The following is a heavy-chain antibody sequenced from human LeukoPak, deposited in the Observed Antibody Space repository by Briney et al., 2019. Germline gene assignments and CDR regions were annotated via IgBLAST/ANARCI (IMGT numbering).Heavy chain of an antibody. CDR1: GGSISGGY. CDR3: AKSYFDYSTYYSYDFNL. Sequence: SETLSLTCTVSGGSISGGYWSWIRQPPGRGLEWIGYVYTSGSTNYNPSLKSRVTISVDTSKSQFALKLSSVTAADTAVYYCAKSYFDYSTYYSYDFNLWGQGALVTVSS. V-gene: IGHV4-4*09. D-gene: IGHD4-11*01. CDR2: VYTSGST. J-gene: IGHJ4*02.